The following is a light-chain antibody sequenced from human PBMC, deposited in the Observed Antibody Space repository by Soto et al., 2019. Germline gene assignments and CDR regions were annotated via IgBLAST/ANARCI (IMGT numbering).Light chain of an antibody. CDR2: GTS. Sequence: ELVLTQSPGTLSLSPGERATLSCRASQSVSGSNLAWYQQKPGQAPRLLIYGTSTRATGIPDRFSGSGSGTDFTLTISRLEPEDFAVYYCQQYGSSPKTFGQGTKVEIK. J-gene: IGKJ1*01. CDR1: QSVSGSN. CDR3: QQYGSSPKT. V-gene: IGKV3-20*01.